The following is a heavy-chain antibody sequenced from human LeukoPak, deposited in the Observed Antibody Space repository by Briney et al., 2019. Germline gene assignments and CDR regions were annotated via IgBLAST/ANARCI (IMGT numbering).Heavy chain of an antibody. CDR1: GFTFSSYG. CDR2: IRYDGSNK. J-gene: IGHJ3*02. Sequence: GGSLRLSCAASGFTFSSYGMHWVRQAPGKGLEWVAFIRYDGSNKYYADSVKGRFTISRDNSKNTLYLQMNSLRAEDTAVYYCARDIVGATGDAFDIWGQGTMVTVSS. CDR3: ARDIVGATGDAFDI. D-gene: IGHD1-26*01. V-gene: IGHV3-30*02.